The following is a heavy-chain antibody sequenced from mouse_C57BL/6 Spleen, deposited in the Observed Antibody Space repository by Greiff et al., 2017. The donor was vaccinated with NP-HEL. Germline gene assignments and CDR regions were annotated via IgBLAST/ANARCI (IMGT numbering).Heavy chain of an antibody. CDR1: GYAFSSSW. CDR3: ARSPYDGYPY. CDR2: IYPGDGDT. Sequence: VQLQQSGPELVKPGASVKISCKASGYAFSSSWMNWVKQRPGKGLEWTGRIYPGDGDTNYNGKFKGKATLTADKSSSTAYMQLSSLTSEDSAVYFCARSPYDGYPYWGQGTLVTVSA. V-gene: IGHV1-82*01. D-gene: IGHD2-3*01. J-gene: IGHJ3*01.